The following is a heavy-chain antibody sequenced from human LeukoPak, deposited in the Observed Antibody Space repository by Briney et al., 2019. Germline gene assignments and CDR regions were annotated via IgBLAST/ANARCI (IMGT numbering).Heavy chain of an antibody. Sequence: SETLSLTCAVYGGSFSGYYWSWIRQPPGKGLEWIGEINHSGSTNYNPSLKSRVTISVDTSKNQFSLKLSSVTAADTAVYYCARGGGAVRQLANWFDPWGQGTLVTVSS. D-gene: IGHD3-10*01. J-gene: IGHJ5*02. CDR1: GGSFSGYY. CDR2: INHSGST. CDR3: ARGGGAVRQLANWFDP. V-gene: IGHV4-34*01.